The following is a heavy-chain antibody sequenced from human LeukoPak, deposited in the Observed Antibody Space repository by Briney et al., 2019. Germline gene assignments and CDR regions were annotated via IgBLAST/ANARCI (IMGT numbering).Heavy chain of an antibody. V-gene: IGHV3-74*01. D-gene: IGHD6-19*01. Sequence: GGSLRLSCAASGFTFSTYAMSWVRQAPGKGLVWVSRINTDGSSTSYADSVKGRFTISRDNSKNTLYLQMNSLRAEDTAVYYCARGGGVEFSIIAVAGTPGGSFDYWGQGTLVTVSS. CDR3: ARGGGVEFSIIAVAGTPGGSFDY. CDR2: INTDGSST. J-gene: IGHJ4*02. CDR1: GFTFSTYA.